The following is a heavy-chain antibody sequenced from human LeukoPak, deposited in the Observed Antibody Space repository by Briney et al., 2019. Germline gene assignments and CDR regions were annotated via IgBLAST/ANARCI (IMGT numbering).Heavy chain of an antibody. CDR1: GFTFSSYG. J-gene: IGHJ4*02. CDR3: ATQLRYFDWLPLGY. Sequence: GGSLRLSCAASGFTFSSYGMHWVRQAPGKGLEWEAVIWYDGSNKYYADSVKGRFTISRDNSKNTLYLQMNSLRAEDTAVYYCATQLRYFDWLPLGYWGQGTLVTVSS. D-gene: IGHD3-9*01. CDR2: IWYDGSNK. V-gene: IGHV3-33*01.